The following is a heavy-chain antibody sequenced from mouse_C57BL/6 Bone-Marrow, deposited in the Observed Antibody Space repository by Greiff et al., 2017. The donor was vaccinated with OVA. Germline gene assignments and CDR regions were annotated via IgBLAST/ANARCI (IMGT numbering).Heavy chain of an antibody. CDR2: IWRGGST. CDR1: GFSLTSYG. V-gene: IGHV2-5*01. D-gene: IGHD2-2*01. Sequence: VKLMESGPGLVQPSQSLSITCTVSGFSLTSYGVHWVRQSPGKGLEWLGVIWRGGSTDYNAAFMSRLSITKDNSESQVFFKMNSLQADDTAIYYCAKKGGGYAYYYAMDYWGQGTSVTVSS. J-gene: IGHJ4*01. CDR3: AKKGGGYAYYYAMDY.